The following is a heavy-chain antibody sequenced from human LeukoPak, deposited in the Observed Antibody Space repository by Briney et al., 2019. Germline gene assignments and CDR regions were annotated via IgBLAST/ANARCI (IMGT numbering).Heavy chain of an antibody. CDR3: AISSGWYLGNFDY. CDR2: IYSGVST. J-gene: IGHJ4*02. Sequence: GWSLRLSCAASGFTVSSNYMSLLRQAPGNGLEGVSVIYSGVSTYYADSVKARFTISRDNSKNTLYLQMNSLRAVDTAVYYCAISSGWYLGNFDYWGQGTLVTVSS. CDR1: GFTVSSNY. V-gene: IGHV3-53*01. D-gene: IGHD6-19*01.